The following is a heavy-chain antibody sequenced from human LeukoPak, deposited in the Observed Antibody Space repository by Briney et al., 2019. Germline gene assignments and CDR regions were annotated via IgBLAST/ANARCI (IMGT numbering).Heavy chain of an antibody. CDR2: IYHSGST. D-gene: IGHD3-10*01. Sequence: SETLSLTCAVSGGSISSGGYSWSWIRQPPGKGLEWIGYIYHSGSTYYNPSLKSRVTISVERSKNQFSLKLSSVTAADTAVYYCARGPYGPGAFDYWGQGTLVTVSS. CDR3: ARGPYGPGAFDY. V-gene: IGHV4-30-2*01. J-gene: IGHJ4*02. CDR1: GGSISSGGYS.